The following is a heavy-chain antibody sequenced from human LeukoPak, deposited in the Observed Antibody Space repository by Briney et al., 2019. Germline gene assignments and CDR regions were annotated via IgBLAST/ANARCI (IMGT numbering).Heavy chain of an antibody. J-gene: IGHJ4*02. Sequence: PSETLSLTCTVSGGSISSYYWSWIRQPPGKGLEWIGYIYYSGSTNYNPSLKSRVTISVDTSKNQFSLKLSSVTAADTAVYYCARVYSSGWYSTLFDYWGQGTLVTVSS. V-gene: IGHV4-59*01. D-gene: IGHD6-19*01. CDR2: IYYSGST. CDR3: ARVYSSGWYSTLFDY. CDR1: GGSISSYY.